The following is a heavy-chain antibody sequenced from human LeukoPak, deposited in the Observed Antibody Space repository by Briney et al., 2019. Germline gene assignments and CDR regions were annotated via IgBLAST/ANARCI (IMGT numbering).Heavy chain of an antibody. V-gene: IGHV3-23*01. D-gene: IGHD4-17*01. CDR1: GFTFNSYA. CDR3: AKSGDQVTVTKLDY. J-gene: IGHJ4*02. Sequence: HPGGSLRLSCAASGFTFNSYAMSWVRQAPGKGLEWVSGISGSGGSTFYADSVKGRFTISRDNSKNTLYLEMNSLRAEDTALFYCAKSGDQVTVTKLDYWGQGTLVTVSS. CDR2: ISGSGGST.